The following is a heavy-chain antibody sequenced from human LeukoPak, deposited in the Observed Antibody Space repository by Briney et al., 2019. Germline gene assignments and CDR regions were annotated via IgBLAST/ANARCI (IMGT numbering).Heavy chain of an antibody. CDR2: IYTSGST. J-gene: IGHJ4*02. V-gene: IGHV4-61*02. CDR1: GGSISSGSYY. D-gene: IGHD3-3*01. Sequence: PSRTLSLTCTVTGGSISSGSYYWSWIRQPAGKGLEWIGRIYTSGSTNYNPSLKSRVTISVDTSKNQFSLKLSSVTAADTAVYYCARETYDFWSSYHYWAQGTLVTVSS. CDR3: ARETYDFWSSYHY.